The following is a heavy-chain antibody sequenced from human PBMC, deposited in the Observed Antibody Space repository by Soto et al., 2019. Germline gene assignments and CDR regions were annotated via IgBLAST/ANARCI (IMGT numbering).Heavy chain of an antibody. CDR1: CGSVSSETHF. CDR3: ARVVIRMAIQSIDS. Sequence: PSETLSLTCAVFCGSVSSETHFWSWIRQPPGKGLEWIGYIYHSGITNSNPSLKGRLTISVDKSTNHFSLELTSVTAADTAVYYCARVVIRMAIQSIDSWGPGSLVTVSS. D-gene: IGHD2-15*01. J-gene: IGHJ4*02. V-gene: IGHV4-61*03. CDR2: IYHSGIT.